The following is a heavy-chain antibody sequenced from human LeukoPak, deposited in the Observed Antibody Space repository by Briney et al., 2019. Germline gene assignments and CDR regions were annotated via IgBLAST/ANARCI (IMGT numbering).Heavy chain of an antibody. D-gene: IGHD2-2*03. J-gene: IGHJ4*02. CDR2: IYPSGRT. Sequence: PSETLSLTCSVSSGSMTDSCWSWFRQAPGKGSEWLGFIYPSGRTEYSPSLRSRVSFSVATSRMEATVRLSSVTASDTAVYYCTREGYNRSGYFLDFWGQGTLVTVSS. CDR3: TREGYNRSGYFLDF. CDR1: SGSMTDSC. V-gene: IGHV4-59*12.